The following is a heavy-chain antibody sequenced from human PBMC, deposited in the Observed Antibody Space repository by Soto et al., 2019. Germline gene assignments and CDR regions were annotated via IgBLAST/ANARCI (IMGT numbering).Heavy chain of an antibody. Sequence: QITLKESGPTLVKPTQTLTLTCTFSGFSLSTSGVGVGWIRQPPGKALEWLALIYWDDDKRYSPSLKSRLTTTKAPPKNQVALTKTNMDPVDTATYYGAHGTRDSSLHSWGQGTLVTVSP. CDR1: GFSLSTSGVG. D-gene: IGHD4-4*01. V-gene: IGHV2-5*02. J-gene: IGHJ4*02. CDR3: AHGTRDSSLHS. CDR2: IYWDDDK.